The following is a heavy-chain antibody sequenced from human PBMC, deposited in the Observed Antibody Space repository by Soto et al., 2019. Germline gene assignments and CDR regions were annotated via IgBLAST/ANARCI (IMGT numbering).Heavy chain of an antibody. V-gene: IGHV3-30*18. CDR3: AKDAQGGYSYGYHPHY. D-gene: IGHD5-18*01. Sequence: QVQLVESGGGVVQPGRSLRLSCAASGFTFSSYGMHWVRQAPGKGLEWVAVISYDGSNKYYADSVKGRFTISRDNSKNRLYLQMNSLRAEDTAVYYCAKDAQGGYSYGYHPHYWGQGTLVTVSS. J-gene: IGHJ4*02. CDR2: ISYDGSNK. CDR1: GFTFSSYG.